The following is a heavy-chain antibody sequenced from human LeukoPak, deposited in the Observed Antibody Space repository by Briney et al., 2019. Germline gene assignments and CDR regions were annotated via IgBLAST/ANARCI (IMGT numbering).Heavy chain of an antibody. J-gene: IGHJ1*01. CDR2: ISAYSGHT. CDR1: NYTFINYP. V-gene: IGHV1-18*01. Sequence: ASVKVSCKASNYTFINYPISWVRQAPGQRLEWLGWISAYSGHTNYTQKVQGRVTMTTDRSTSTAYMELASLRPDDTAIYYCTRGSSSQYFQHWGQGTLVTVSS. D-gene: IGHD6-6*01. CDR3: TRGSSSQYFQH.